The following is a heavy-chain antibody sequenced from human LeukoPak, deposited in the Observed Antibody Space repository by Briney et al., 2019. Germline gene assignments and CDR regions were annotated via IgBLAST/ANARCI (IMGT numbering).Heavy chain of an antibody. V-gene: IGHV3-23*01. Sequence: PGGSLRLSCAASGFTFSDYYMSWIRQAPGKGLEWISAIGASGAGTYYADSVKGRFTISKDKSKNTLFLQMDTLRAEDTAIYYCAKDEGSSVTGGYYFDSWGQGTLVTVSS. D-gene: IGHD2-21*02. CDR1: GFTFSDYY. J-gene: IGHJ4*02. CDR3: AKDEGSSVTGGYYFDS. CDR2: IGASGAGT.